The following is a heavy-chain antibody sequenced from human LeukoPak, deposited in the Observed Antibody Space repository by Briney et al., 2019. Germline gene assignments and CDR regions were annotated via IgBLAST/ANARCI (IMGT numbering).Heavy chain of an antibody. CDR2: IYTSGST. D-gene: IGHD3-22*01. V-gene: IGHV4-4*07. J-gene: IGHJ4*02. CDR3: ARTYYYDSSGYSLDY. Sequence: SETLSLTCTVSGGSISSYYWSWIRQPAGKGLEWIGRIYTSGSTNYNPSLKSRVTMSVDTSKNQFSLKLSSVTAADTAVYYCARTYYYDSSGYSLDYWGQGTLVTVSS. CDR1: GGSISSYY.